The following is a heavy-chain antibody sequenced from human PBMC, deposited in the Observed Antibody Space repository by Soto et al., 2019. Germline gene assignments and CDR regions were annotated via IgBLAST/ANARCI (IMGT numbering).Heavy chain of an antibody. J-gene: IGHJ3*02. Sequence: SETLSLTCTVSGGSISSYYWSWIRQPPGKGLEWIGYIYYSGSTNYNPSLKSRVTISVDTSKNQFSLKLSSVTAADTAVYYCASQGYCSSTSCDGAFDIWGQGTMVTVSS. CDR1: GGSISSYY. V-gene: IGHV4-59*01. D-gene: IGHD2-2*01. CDR3: ASQGYCSSTSCDGAFDI. CDR2: IYYSGST.